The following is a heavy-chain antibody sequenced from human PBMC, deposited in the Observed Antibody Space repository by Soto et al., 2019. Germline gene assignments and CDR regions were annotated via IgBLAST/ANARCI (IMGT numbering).Heavy chain of an antibody. J-gene: IGHJ4*02. Sequence: EVQLVESGGGLVQPGGSLRLSCEGSGFTFSGHYMDWVRQAPGKGLEWLGRIRNKPNGHTTAYAASVKGRFTISRDDSQNLVYLQLNSLKSEDTALYYCSTTVITAPLFEYWCQGTLVAVSS. CDR3: STTVITAPLFEY. D-gene: IGHD2-21*02. V-gene: IGHV3-72*01. CDR1: GFTFSGHY. CDR2: IRNKPNGHTT.